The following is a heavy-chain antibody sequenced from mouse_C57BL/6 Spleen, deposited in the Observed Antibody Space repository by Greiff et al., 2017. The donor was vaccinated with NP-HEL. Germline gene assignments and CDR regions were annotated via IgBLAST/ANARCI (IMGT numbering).Heavy chain of an antibody. CDR1: GYAFSSSW. CDR2: IYPGDGDT. D-gene: IGHD2-1*01. J-gene: IGHJ2*01. Sequence: VQLQESGPELVKPGASVKISCKASGYAFSSSWMNWVKQRPGKGLEWIGRIYPGDGDTNYNGKFKGKATLTADKSSSTAYMQLSSLTSEDSAVYFCARDGNYGDYWGQGTTLTVSS. V-gene: IGHV1-82*01. CDR3: ARDGNYGDY.